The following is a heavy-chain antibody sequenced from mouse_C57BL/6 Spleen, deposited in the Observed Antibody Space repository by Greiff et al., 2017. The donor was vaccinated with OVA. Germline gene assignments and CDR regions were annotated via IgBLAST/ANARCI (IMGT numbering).Heavy chain of an antibody. CDR1: GYTFTSYG. Sequence: QVQLQQSGAELARPGASVKLSCKASGYTFTSYGISWVKQRTGQGLEWIGEIYPRSGNTYYNEKFKGKATLTADKSSSTAYMELRSLTSEDSAVYFCARSGGSSGYMDYWGQGTSVTVSS. CDR3: ARSGGSSGYMDY. D-gene: IGHD3-2*02. V-gene: IGHV1-81*01. CDR2: IYPRSGNT. J-gene: IGHJ4*01.